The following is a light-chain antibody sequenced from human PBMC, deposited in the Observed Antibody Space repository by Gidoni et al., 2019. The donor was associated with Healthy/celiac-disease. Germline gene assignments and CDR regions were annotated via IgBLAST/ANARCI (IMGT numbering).Light chain of an antibody. CDR2: ESS. V-gene: IGLV2-23*01. CDR3: CSYAGSSTVV. J-gene: IGLJ2*01. Sequence: HSALTQPASVSGSPGQSITNSCTGTSSDVGSYNLVSWYQQHPGKAPKLMIDESSKRPSGVSNRFSGSKSGNTASLTISGLQAEDEADYYCCSYAGSSTVVFGGGTKLTVL. CDR1: SSDVGSYNL.